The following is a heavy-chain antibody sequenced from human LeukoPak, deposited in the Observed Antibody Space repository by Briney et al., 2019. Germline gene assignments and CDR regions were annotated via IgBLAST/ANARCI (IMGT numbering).Heavy chain of an antibody. CDR1: GGSISSSSYY. CDR2: IYYSGST. Sequence: SETLSLTCTVSGGSISSSSYYWGWIRQPPGKGLEWIGSIYYSGSTYYNPSLKSRVTISVDTPKNQFSLTLRSVTAADTAVYYCARETEKQWQYWGQGTMAAVSS. J-gene: IGHJ3*01. V-gene: IGHV4-39*07. CDR3: ARETEKQWQY. D-gene: IGHD6-19*01.